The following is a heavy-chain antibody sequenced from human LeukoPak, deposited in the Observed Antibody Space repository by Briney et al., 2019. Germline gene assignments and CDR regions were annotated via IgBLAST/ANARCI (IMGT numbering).Heavy chain of an antibody. CDR3: TRGGSAVTGYYYHMDV. J-gene: IGHJ6*03. CDR2: ITTGDGNT. V-gene: IGHV3-23*01. D-gene: IGHD5-18*01. Sequence: QTGGSLRLSCTASGFTFSSYTMTWVRQAPGKGLKWVSTITTGDGNTYYADSVKGRFTVSRDDSKNTLYLQMNSLRAEDTAVYYCTRGGSAVTGYYYHMDVWGQGTTVTVSS. CDR1: GFTFSSYT.